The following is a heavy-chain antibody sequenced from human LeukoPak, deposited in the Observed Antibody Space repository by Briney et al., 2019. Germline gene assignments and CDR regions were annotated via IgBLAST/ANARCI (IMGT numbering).Heavy chain of an antibody. CDR3: ARDCKGYRSSTSCSRPYYYYGMDV. D-gene: IGHD2-2*01. CDR1: GFTFSSYS. CDR2: ISSSSSTI. J-gene: IGHJ6*02. V-gene: IGHV3-48*01. Sequence: GGSLRLSCAASGFTFSSYSMNWVRQAPGKGLEWVSYISSSSSTIYYADSVKGRFTISRDNAKNSLYLQMNSLRAEDTAVYYCARDCKGYRSSTSCSRPYYYYGMDVWGQGTTVTVSS.